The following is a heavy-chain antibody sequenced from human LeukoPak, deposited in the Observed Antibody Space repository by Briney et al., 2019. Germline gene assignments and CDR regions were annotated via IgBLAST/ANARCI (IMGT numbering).Heavy chain of an antibody. J-gene: IGHJ4*02. CDR3: ARGGGSYSY. CDR1: GFTFSRDA. Sequence: PGGSLRLSCAGSGFTFSRDAMNWVRQAPGKGLEWDSSINSRSTHTAYADSVKGRFTISRDNGNNSVFLQMNSLGVDDTAIYFCARGGGSYSYWGQGVRVTVSS. V-gene: IGHV3-21*01. CDR2: INSRSTHT. D-gene: IGHD1-26*01.